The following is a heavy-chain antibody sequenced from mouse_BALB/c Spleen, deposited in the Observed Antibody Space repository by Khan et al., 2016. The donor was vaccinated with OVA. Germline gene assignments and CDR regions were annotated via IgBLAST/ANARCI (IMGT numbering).Heavy chain of an antibody. Sequence: EVQLQESGPGLVKPSQSLSLTCSVTGYSITSGYYWSWIRQFPGNRLEWMGYISYDGSNNYNPSLKNRISITRDTSKKQFFLMLNSVTTEDTATYYCASKSYGKGAYWGQGTLVTVSA. CDR1: GYSITSGYY. D-gene: IGHD2-1*01. CDR3: ASKSYGKGAY. V-gene: IGHV3-6*02. J-gene: IGHJ3*01. CDR2: ISYDGSN.